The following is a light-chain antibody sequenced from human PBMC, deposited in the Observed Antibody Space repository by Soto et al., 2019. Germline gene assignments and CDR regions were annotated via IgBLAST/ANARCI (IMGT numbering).Light chain of an antibody. CDR3: QSYDSSLSHVV. V-gene: IGLV1-40*01. CDR1: SSNIGAGYD. CDR2: GNS. J-gene: IGLJ2*01. Sequence: QAVVTQPPSVSGAPGQRVTISCTGSSSNIGAGYDVHWYQQLPGTAPKVLIFGNSNRPSGVPDRFSGTRSGTSGSLAVSGLQAEDEADYYCQSYDSSLSHVVFGGGTKLTVL.